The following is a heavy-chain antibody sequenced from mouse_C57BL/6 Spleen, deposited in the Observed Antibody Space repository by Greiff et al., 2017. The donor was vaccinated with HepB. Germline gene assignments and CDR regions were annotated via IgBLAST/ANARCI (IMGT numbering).Heavy chain of an antibody. D-gene: IGHD2-3*01. CDR1: GYTFTSYW. V-gene: IGHV1-72*01. CDR2: IDPNSGGT. CDR3: AREADGYYVRDYYAMDY. J-gene: IGHJ4*01. Sequence: QVQLQQPGAELVKPGASVKLSCKASGYTFTSYWMHWVKQRPGRGLEWIGRIDPNSGGTKYNEKFKSKATLTVDKPSSTAYMQRSSLTSEDSAVYYCAREADGYYVRDYYAMDYWGQGTSVTVSS.